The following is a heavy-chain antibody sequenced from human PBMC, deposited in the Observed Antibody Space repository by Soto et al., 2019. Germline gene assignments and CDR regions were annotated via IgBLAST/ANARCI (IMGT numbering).Heavy chain of an antibody. V-gene: IGHV1-24*01. CDR1: GDTLTELS. CDR2: FVPEDGET. J-gene: IGHJ3*01. Sequence: GASVKVSCKVSGDTLTELSMHWVRQAPGKGLEWMGGFVPEDGETNYAQKFQGRVTITEDTSTDTAYMELSSLRSEDTAVYYCARGHDWIYSDHAFDFWGQGTMVTVSS. D-gene: IGHD1-7*01. CDR3: ARGHDWIYSDHAFDF.